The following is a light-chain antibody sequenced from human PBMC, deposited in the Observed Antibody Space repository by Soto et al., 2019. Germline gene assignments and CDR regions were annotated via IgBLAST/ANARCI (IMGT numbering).Light chain of an antibody. CDR2: GAS. CDR3: QQYGSSSWT. J-gene: IGKJ1*01. CDR1: QSVSSSY. V-gene: IGKV3-20*01. Sequence: EIVLTQSPGTLSLSPGERATLSCRASQSVSSSYLAWYQQKPGQAPRLIIYGASSRATGIPDRFSGSGSGTDFTITISRLEPEDFAVYYCQQYGSSSWTFGQGTKVEIK.